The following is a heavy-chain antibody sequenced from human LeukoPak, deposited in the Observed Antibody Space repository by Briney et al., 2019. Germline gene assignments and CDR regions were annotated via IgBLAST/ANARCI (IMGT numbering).Heavy chain of an antibody. J-gene: IGHJ4*02. V-gene: IGHV4-59*01. CDR2: IYYSGST. CDR3: ASTSLWFDRGLFALDH. CDR1: GGSISSYY. Sequence: SETLSLTCTVSGGSISSYYWSWIRQPPGKGLEWIGYIYYSGSTNYNPSLKSRVTISVDTSKNQFSLKLSSVTAADTAVYYCASTSLWFDRGLFALDHWGQGTLVTVSS. D-gene: IGHD3-10*01.